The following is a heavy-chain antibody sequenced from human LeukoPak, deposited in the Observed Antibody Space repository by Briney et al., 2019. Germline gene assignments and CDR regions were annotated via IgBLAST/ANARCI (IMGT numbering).Heavy chain of an antibody. CDR1: GGTFSSYS. V-gene: IGHV1-69*13. CDR2: IIPVFGTT. J-gene: IGHJ3*02. Sequence: SVKVSCKSSGGTFSSYSISWVRQAPGQGLQWMGGIIPVFGTTKYAQRFQGRVTISADESTNTVYMQLSSLRSDDTAVYYCARDPGYSSSWNAFDIWGQGTMVTVSS. CDR3: ARDPGYSSSWNAFDI. D-gene: IGHD6-13*01.